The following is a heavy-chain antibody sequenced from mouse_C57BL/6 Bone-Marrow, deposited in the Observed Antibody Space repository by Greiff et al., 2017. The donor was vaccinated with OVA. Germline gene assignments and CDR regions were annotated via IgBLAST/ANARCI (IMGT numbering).Heavy chain of an antibody. V-gene: IGHV14-4*01. D-gene: IGHD1-1*01. CDR2: IDPENGDT. J-gene: IGHJ2*01. Sequence: VQLQQSGAELVRPGASVKLSCTASGFNIKDDYMHWVKQRPEQGLEWIGWIDPENGDTEYASKFQGKATITADTSSNTAYLQLSSLTSEDTAVYYCTTSQFITTVVAHFDYWGQGTTLTVSS. CDR3: TTSQFITTVVAHFDY. CDR1: GFNIKDDY.